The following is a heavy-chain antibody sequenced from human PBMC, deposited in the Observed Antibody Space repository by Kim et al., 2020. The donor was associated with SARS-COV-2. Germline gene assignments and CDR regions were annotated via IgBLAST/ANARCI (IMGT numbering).Heavy chain of an antibody. CDR3: AREAPTYYYVWGSYRAWFGY. D-gene: IGHD3-16*02. J-gene: IGHJ4*02. Sequence: SVKVSCKASGGTFSSYAISWVRQAPGQGLEWMGGIIPIFGTANYAQKFQGRVTITADESTSTAYMELSSLRSEDTAVYYCAREAPTYYYVWGSYRAWFGYWGQGTLVTVSS. V-gene: IGHV1-69*13. CDR1: GGTFSSYA. CDR2: IIPIFGTA.